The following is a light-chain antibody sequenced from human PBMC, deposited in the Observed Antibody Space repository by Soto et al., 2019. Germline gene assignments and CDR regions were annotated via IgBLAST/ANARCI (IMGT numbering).Light chain of an antibody. CDR1: SSNIGSNY. CDR2: RNN. J-gene: IGLJ3*02. Sequence: QSVLTQPPSASGTPGQRVTLSCSGSSSNIGSNYVYWYQQLPGTAPKLLIYRNNQRPSGVPDRFSGSKSGNSAALAISGLRSEDEADYYCAAWDDSLSGWVFGGGTQLTVL. CDR3: AAWDDSLSGWV. V-gene: IGLV1-47*01.